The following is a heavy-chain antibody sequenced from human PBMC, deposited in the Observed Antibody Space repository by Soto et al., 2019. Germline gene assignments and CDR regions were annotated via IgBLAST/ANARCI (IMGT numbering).Heavy chain of an antibody. J-gene: IGHJ6*02. Sequence: LSLSCTVSGGSTSSGGFYWSWIRQHPGKGLEWIGYIYYSGISYYNPSLKSRVSISLDTSRNQFSMTLNSVTAADTAVYYCARNGYTYGMDVWGQGATVTVSS. CDR1: GGSTSSGGFY. CDR3: ARNGYTYGMDV. CDR2: IYYSGIS. D-gene: IGHD5-18*01. V-gene: IGHV4-31*03.